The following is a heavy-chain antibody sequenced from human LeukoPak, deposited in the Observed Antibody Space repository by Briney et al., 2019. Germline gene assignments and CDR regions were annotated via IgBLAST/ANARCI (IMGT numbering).Heavy chain of an antibody. J-gene: IGHJ4*02. CDR2: ISSSSSYI. D-gene: IGHD1-26*01. CDR3: ARDKGGGTAVDY. V-gene: IGHV3-21*01. CDR1: GFTFSSYS. Sequence: GGSLRLSCAASGFTFSSYSMNWVRQAPGKGLEWVSSISSSSSYIYYADSVKGRFTISRDSAKNSLYLQMNSLRAEDTAVYYCARDKGGGTAVDYWGRGTLVTVSS.